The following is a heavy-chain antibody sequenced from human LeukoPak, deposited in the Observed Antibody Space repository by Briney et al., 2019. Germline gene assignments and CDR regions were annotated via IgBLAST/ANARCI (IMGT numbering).Heavy chain of an antibody. CDR2: ISYDGSNK. V-gene: IGHV3-30*03. J-gene: IGHJ4*02. D-gene: IGHD6-25*01. CDR3: ARDTRLPTRLFDY. CDR1: GFTFSSYG. Sequence: GGSLRLSCAASGFTFSSYGMHWVCQAPGKGLEWVAVISYDGSNKYYADSVKGRFTISRDNAKNSLYLQMNSLRAEDTAVYYCARDTRLPTRLFDYWGQGTLVTVSS.